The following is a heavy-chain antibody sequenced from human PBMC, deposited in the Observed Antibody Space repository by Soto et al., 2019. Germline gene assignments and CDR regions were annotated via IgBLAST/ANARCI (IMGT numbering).Heavy chain of an antibody. D-gene: IGHD3-22*01. V-gene: IGHV3-33*01. CDR3: ASGATMNHYYYYYGMDV. Sequence: GGSLRLSCAASGFTFSSYGMHWVRQAPGKGLEWVAVIWYDGSNKYYADSVKGRFTISRDNSKNTLYLQMNSLRAEDTAVYYCASGATMNHYYYYYGMDVWGQGTTVTVSS. CDR2: IWYDGSNK. J-gene: IGHJ6*02. CDR1: GFTFSSYG.